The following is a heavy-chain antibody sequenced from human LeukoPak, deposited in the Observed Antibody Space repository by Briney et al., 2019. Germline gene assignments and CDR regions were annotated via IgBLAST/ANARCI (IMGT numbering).Heavy chain of an antibody. D-gene: IGHD3-22*01. V-gene: IGHV3-33*06. Sequence: GGSLRLSCAASGFTFSSYGMHWVRQAPGKGLEWVAVIWYDGSNKYYADSVKGRFTISRDNSKNTLYLQMNSLRAEDTAVYYCAKALIGYYYDSSGLDFDYWGQGILVTVSS. CDR1: GFTFSSYG. CDR2: IWYDGSNK. J-gene: IGHJ4*02. CDR3: AKALIGYYYDSSGLDFDY.